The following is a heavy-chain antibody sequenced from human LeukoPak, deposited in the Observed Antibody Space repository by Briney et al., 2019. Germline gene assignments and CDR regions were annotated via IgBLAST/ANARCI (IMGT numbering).Heavy chain of an antibody. Sequence: ALVKVSCKASGYTFSTYLMHWVRQAPGQGLEWMGIINPSGGPTTYAQKFQGRVTMTRDMSTSTVYMELDSLTFDDTAVYYCARASTGSGALDYWGQGNLVTVSS. D-gene: IGHD3-10*01. J-gene: IGHJ4*02. CDR2: INPSGGPT. V-gene: IGHV1-46*01. CDR3: ARASTGSGALDY. CDR1: GYTFSTYL.